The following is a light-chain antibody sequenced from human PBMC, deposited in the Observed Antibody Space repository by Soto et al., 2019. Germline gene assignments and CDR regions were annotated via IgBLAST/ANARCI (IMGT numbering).Light chain of an antibody. CDR1: NSDIGAYNY. J-gene: IGLJ2*01. CDR2: NDS. CDR3: SSYTTSSTVV. Sequence: QSALTQPASVSGSPGQSITISCTGTNSDIGAYNYVSWYQQYPGKAPKVMIHNDSSRPSGVSSRFSGSKSGNTASLTISGLQAEDEADYYCSSYTTSSTVVFGGGTRLTVL. V-gene: IGLV2-14*01.